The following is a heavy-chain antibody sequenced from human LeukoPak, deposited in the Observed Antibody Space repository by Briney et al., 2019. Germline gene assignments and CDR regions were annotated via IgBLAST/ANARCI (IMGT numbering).Heavy chain of an antibody. V-gene: IGHV4-34*01. J-gene: IGHJ4*02. CDR1: GGSISSYY. Sequence: SETLSLTCTVSGGSISSYYWSWIRQPPGEGLEWIGEINHSGSTNYNPSLKSRVTISVDTSKNQFSLKLSSVTAADTAVYYCADGVVITKWGQGTLVTVSS. CDR3: ADGVVITK. CDR2: INHSGST. D-gene: IGHD3-22*01.